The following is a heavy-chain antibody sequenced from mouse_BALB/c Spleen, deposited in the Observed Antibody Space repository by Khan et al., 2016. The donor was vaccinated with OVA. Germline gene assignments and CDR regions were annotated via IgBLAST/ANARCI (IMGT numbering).Heavy chain of an antibody. CDR1: GYSFTTYY. D-gene: IGHD3-3*01. Sequence: VQLQQPGPELMKPGASVKISCKASGYSFTTYYMHWVKQSHGKSLEWIGYIDPFNGGNDYNQKFKGQATLTVDKSSSPASMHLSRLTSEDSAVYYCAERTCDYWGQGTLVTVSA. V-gene: IGHV1S135*01. J-gene: IGHJ3*01. CDR3: AERTCDY. CDR2: IDPFNGGN.